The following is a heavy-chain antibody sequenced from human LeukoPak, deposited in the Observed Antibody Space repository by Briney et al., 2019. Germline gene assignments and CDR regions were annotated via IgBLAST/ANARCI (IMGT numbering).Heavy chain of an antibody. CDR3: ARDKGSGKYYYYMDV. V-gene: IGHV3-20*04. CDR1: GFTFDNYG. D-gene: IGHD1-26*01. CDR2: IHWNGGRT. Sequence: GGFLRLSCAASGFTFDNYGINWVRQAPGKGLEWVSRIHWNGGRTGYADSVKGRFTISRDNAKNSLYLQMNSLRAEDTAVYYCARDKGSGKYYYYMDVWGKGTTVTISS. J-gene: IGHJ6*03.